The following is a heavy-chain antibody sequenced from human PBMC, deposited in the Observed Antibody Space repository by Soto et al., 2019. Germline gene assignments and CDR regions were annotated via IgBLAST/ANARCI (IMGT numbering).Heavy chain of an antibody. D-gene: IGHD4-17*01. CDR3: AKGKRPPPPYSDYEPFEY. CDR1: GFTLSSSV. V-gene: IGHV3-33*06. CDR2: FWKDGTTK. J-gene: IGHJ4*01. Sequence: QVQLVESGGGVVQPGKSLRLSCAASGFTLSSSVMHWVRQAPGKGLEWVAVFWKDGTTKYYADSVKGRFTISRDNSKNTLYLAPNSLTPEDTALYVCAKGKRPPPPYSDYEPFEYWGHGTLVSVSS.